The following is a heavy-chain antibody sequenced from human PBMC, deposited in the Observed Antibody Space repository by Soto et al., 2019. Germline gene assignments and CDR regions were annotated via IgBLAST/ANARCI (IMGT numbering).Heavy chain of an antibody. V-gene: IGHV4-34*01. D-gene: IGHD1-1*01. CDR2: VSHHGTS. Sequence: PSETLSLTCVVYDGSLTEYHWSWVRRTPGKGLEWIGEVSHHGTSHYNPSLGSRVIMSFDTSKDQFSLTLQSVTAADTGIYYCARGQSAVDVFFPTHVPFDPWGPGTPVTVSS. J-gene: IGHJ5*02. CDR1: DGSLTEYH. CDR3: ARGQSAVDVFFPTHVPFDP.